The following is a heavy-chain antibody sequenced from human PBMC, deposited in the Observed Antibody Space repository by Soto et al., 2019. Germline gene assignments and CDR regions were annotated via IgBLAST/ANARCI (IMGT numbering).Heavy chain of an antibody. J-gene: IGHJ4*02. Sequence: PSQTLSLTCAISGDSVSSNSAAWNWIRQSPSRGLEWLGRTYYGSKWYNDYAVSVKSRITINPDTSKNQFSLQLNSVTPEDTAVYLFARWSIGRGIAARPSFDYWGQGTLFTVSS. D-gene: IGHD6-6*01. CDR3: ARWSIGRGIAARPSFDY. V-gene: IGHV6-1*01. CDR2: TYYGSKWYN. CDR1: GDSVSSNSAA.